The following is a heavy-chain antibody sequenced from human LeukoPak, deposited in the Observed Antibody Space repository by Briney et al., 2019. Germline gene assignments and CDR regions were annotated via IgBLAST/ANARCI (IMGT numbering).Heavy chain of an antibody. J-gene: IGHJ4*02. CDR3: AKGYCSSNSCPLDY. D-gene: IGHD2-2*01. Sequence: GGSLRLSCAASGFTFSSYWMSWVRQAPGKGLEWVANIKQDGSEKYYVDSVKGRFTISRDNAKNSLNLQMNSLRLEDTAVYYCAKGYCSSNSCPLDYWGQGTLVTVSS. V-gene: IGHV3-7*01. CDR1: GFTFSSYW. CDR2: IKQDGSEK.